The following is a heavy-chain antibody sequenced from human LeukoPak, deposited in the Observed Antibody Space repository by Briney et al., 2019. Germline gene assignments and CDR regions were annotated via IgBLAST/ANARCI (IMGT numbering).Heavy chain of an antibody. CDR3: TRDGNWDPFDY. D-gene: IGHD7-27*01. Sequence: SETLSLTGTVSGDPINSSDYYWDWIRQPPGEGLEWIGTIYYSGSTYYKSSLKSRLTISVDSSKNQFSLKMISVTAADTGVYYCTRDGNWDPFDYWGQGALVTVSS. CDR1: GDPINSSDYY. J-gene: IGHJ4*02. V-gene: IGHV4-39*02. CDR2: IYYSGST.